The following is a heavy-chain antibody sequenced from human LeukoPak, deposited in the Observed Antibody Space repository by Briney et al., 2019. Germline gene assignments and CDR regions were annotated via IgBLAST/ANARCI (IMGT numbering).Heavy chain of an antibody. CDR2: IRYDGSNK. J-gene: IGHJ4*02. D-gene: IGHD6-19*01. V-gene: IGHV3-30*02. Sequence: PGGSLRLSCAASGFTFSSYGMHWVRRASGKGLEWVAFIRYDGSNKYYADSVKGRFTISRDNSKNTLYLQMNSLRAEDTAVYYCADDGGTGSGWFSPLDYWGQGTLVTVSS. CDR3: ADDGGTGSGWFSPLDY. CDR1: GFTFSSYG.